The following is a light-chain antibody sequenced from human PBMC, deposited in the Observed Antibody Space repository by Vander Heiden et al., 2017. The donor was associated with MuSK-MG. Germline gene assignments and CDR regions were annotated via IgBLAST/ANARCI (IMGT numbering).Light chain of an antibody. Sequence: IQMTQSPSSLSASVRDRVTITCLASQSIGSWLAWYHQNPGQVPKILIYDGSSLESGVRSRYSGSGTGTELTLTTSSLQRDNFATYYCQHENSYPLAFGQGTKVESK. J-gene: IGKJ1*01. CDR1: QSIGSW. CDR3: QHENSYPLA. V-gene: IGKV1-5*01. CDR2: DGS.